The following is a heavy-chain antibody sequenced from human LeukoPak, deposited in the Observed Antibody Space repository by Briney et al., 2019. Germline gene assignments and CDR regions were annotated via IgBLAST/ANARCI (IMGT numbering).Heavy chain of an antibody. J-gene: IGHJ4*02. V-gene: IGHV5-51*01. CDR1: GYSFTSYW. D-gene: IGHD6-6*01. CDR3: ARPSRPFIAARASYFFDY. Sequence: KNGESLKISCKGSGYSFTSYWIGWVRQMPGKGLKWMGIIYPGDSDARYSPSFQGQVPISADKSISTAYLQWSSLMASDTAMYYCARPSRPFIAARASYFFDYWGQGTLVTVSS. CDR2: IYPGDSDA.